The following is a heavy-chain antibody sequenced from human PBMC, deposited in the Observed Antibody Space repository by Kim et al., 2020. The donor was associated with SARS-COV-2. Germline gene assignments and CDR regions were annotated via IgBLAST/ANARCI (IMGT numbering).Heavy chain of an antibody. J-gene: IGHJ6*02. V-gene: IGHV3-23*01. CDR1: GFTFSNYA. D-gene: IGHD2-15*01. CDR3: AKATTLYCSGGSCYGVDV. CDR2: ISGGGGTT. Sequence: GGSLRLSCVASGFTFSNYAMSWVRQAPGKGLEWVSGISGGGGTTYYADSVKGRFIISRDNSKNTVYLQMDSLRAEDTAEYYCAKATTLYCSGGSCYGVDVWGLGTTVTVSS.